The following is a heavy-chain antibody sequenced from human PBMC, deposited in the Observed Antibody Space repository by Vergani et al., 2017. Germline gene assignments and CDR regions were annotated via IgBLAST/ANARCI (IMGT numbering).Heavy chain of an antibody. CDR1: GGSFSGYY. V-gene: IGHV4-34*01. Sequence: QVQLQQWGAGLLKPSETLSLTCAVYGGSFSGYYWSWIRQPPGKGPEWIGEINHSGSTNYNPSLKSRVTISVDTSKNQFSLKLSSVTAADTAVYYCARVIRGRQDYWGQGTLVTVSS. J-gene: IGHJ4*02. CDR2: INHSGST. CDR3: ARVIRGRQDY.